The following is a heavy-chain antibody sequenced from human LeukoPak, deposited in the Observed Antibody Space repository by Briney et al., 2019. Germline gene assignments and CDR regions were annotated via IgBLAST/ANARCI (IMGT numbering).Heavy chain of an antibody. CDR1: GFTFSSYW. D-gene: IGHD3-10*01. V-gene: IGHV3-7*01. CDR2: IKQDGSEK. Sequence: GGSLRLSCAASGFTFSSYWMSWVRQAPGKGLEWVANIKQDGSEKYYVDSVKGRFTISRDNAKNSLYLQMNSLRAEDTAVYYCAREGVAGRGYYYHYYMDVWGKGTTVTVSS. J-gene: IGHJ6*03. CDR3: AREGVAGRGYYYHYYMDV.